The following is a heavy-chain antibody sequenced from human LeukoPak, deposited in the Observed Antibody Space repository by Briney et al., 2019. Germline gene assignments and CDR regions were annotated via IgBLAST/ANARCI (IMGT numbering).Heavy chain of an antibody. CDR2: IISSYI. CDR1: GFTFSSYS. V-gene: IGHV3-21*01. Sequence: PGGSLRLSRAASGFTFSSYSMNWVRQAPGKGLEWVSSIISSYIYYADSVKGRFTISRDNAKNSLYLQMNSLRAEDTAVYYCARGVGANTDDFDIWGQGTMVTVSS. D-gene: IGHD1-26*01. CDR3: ARGVGANTDDFDI. J-gene: IGHJ3*02.